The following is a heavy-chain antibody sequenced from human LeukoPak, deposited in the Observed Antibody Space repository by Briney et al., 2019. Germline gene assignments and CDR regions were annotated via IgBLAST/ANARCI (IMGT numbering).Heavy chain of an antibody. Sequence: SETLSLTCTVSGGSISSSSYYWGWIRQPPGKGLEWIGSIYYSGSTYYNPSLKSRVTISVDTSKNQFSLKLSSVTAADTAVYYCARAGRSSGTDYWGQGTLVTVSS. CDR3: ARAGRSSGTDY. J-gene: IGHJ4*02. CDR2: IYYSGST. D-gene: IGHD3-10*01. V-gene: IGHV4-39*01. CDR1: GGSISSSSYY.